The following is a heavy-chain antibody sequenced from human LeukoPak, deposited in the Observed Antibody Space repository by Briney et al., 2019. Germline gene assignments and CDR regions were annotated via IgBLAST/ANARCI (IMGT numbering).Heavy chain of an antibody. CDR3: ARRPVEMAAIREDNWLDP. Sequence: SETLSLTCTVSGASISGPSWNWIRQPPGKGLEWIGRIYYSGATNYNPSLKGRVTMSIDTSKNQLSLKLSSVTAADTAVYYCARRPVEMAAIREDNWLDPWGQGTLVTVSS. CDR1: GASISGPS. CDR2: IYYSGAT. J-gene: IGHJ5*02. D-gene: IGHD5-24*01. V-gene: IGHV4-59*08.